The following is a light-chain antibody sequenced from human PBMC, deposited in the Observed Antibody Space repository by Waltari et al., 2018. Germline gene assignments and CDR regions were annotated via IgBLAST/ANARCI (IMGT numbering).Light chain of an antibody. Sequence: QSVLTQPPSVSGTPGQRVSISCSGSSSNIGSKSVNWYQPVPGTAPQLLIYSNNQRPSGVPVRFSGFNSGTAASLAISGLQSEDEADYYCATWDDSLNGLFGGGTRLTVL. CDR3: ATWDDSLNGL. CDR2: SNN. J-gene: IGLJ2*01. CDR1: SSNIGSKS. V-gene: IGLV1-44*01.